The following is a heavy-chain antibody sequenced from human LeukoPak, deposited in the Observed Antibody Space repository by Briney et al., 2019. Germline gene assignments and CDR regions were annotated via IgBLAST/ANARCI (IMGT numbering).Heavy chain of an antibody. J-gene: IGHJ4*02. V-gene: IGHV4-59*01. D-gene: IGHD1-26*01. CDR1: GGSISSYY. CDR3: ARGLGGSYYPPHFDY. CDR2: IYYSGST. Sequence: SETLSLTCTVSGGSISSYYWSWIRQPPGKGLEWIGYIYYSGSTNYNPSLKSRVTISVDTSKDQFSLKLSSVTAADTAVYYCARGLGGSYYPPHFDYWGQGTLVTVSS.